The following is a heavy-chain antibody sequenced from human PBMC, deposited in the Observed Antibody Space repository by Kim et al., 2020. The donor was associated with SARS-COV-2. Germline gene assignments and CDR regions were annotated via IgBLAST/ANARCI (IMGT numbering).Heavy chain of an antibody. J-gene: IGHJ4*02. CDR2: ISGSGDNT. V-gene: IGHV3-23*01. D-gene: IGHD6-19*01. CDR1: GFTFSSYA. Sequence: GVSLRLSCAASGFTFSSYAMSWVRQAPGKGLEWVSGISGSGDNTYYADSVKGRFTISRDNSKNTLYLQMNSLRAEDTAVYYCAKDFGSGWLSFDYWGQGTLVTVSS. CDR3: AKDFGSGWLSFDY.